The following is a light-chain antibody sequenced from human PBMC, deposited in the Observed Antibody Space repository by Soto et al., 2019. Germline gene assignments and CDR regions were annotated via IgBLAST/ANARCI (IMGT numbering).Light chain of an antibody. CDR1: TSDVGGYNS. J-gene: IGLJ3*02. Sequence: QAVVTQPASVSGSPGQSITISCTGTTSDVGGYNSVSWYQQHPGTAPQLMIYDVSYRPSGVSTRFSGSKSGNMASLTISGLKGDDEADYFCSSYSSTGTRVFGGGTKVTVL. V-gene: IGLV2-14*01. CDR2: DVS. CDR3: SSYSSTGTRV.